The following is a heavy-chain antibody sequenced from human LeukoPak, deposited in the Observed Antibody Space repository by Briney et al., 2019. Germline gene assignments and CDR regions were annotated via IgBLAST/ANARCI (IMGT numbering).Heavy chain of an antibody. J-gene: IGHJ4*02. CDR3: ATVRVRYYYGSGTSFDY. CDR2: FDPEDGET. CDR1: GYTLTVLS. Sequence: APVKVSCKVSGYTLTVLSMHWVRHAPGKGHEWMGGFDPEDGETIYAQKFQGRVTMTEDTSTDTAYMELSSLRSEDTAVYYCATVRVRYYYGSGTSFDYWGQGTLVTVSS. D-gene: IGHD3-10*01. V-gene: IGHV1-24*01.